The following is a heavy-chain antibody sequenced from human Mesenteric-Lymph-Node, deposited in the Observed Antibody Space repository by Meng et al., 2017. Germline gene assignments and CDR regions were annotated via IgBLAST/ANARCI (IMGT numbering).Heavy chain of an antibody. CDR3: ARDYGDYAFDY. J-gene: IGHJ4*02. CDR2: ISSSSSYI. Sequence: GESLKISCAASGFTFSSYSMNWVRQAPGKGLEWVSSISSSSSYIYYADSVKGRFTISRDNAKNSLYLQMNSLRAEDTAVYYCARDYGDYAFDYWGQGTLVTGSS. CDR1: GFTFSSYS. D-gene: IGHD4-17*01. V-gene: IGHV3-21*01.